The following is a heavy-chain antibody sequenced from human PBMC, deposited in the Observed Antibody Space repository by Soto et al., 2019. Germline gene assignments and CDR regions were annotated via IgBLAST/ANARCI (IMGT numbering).Heavy chain of an antibody. D-gene: IGHD3-22*01. J-gene: IGHJ4*02. CDR3: SRYVGSDESGCFDY. V-gene: IGHV3-33*01. CDR2: IWYDGSKK. Sequence: GGSLRLSCAASGFTFSNYGMHWVRQAPGKGLEWVAVIWYDGSKKYYVDSVKGRFTISRDNSKNTLYLQMDSLGAEDTAVYYCSRYVGSDESGCFDYWGQGTRVTVSS. CDR1: GFTFSNYG.